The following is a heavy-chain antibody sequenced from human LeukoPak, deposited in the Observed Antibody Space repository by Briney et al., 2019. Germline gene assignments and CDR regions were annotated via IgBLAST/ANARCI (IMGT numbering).Heavy chain of an antibody. D-gene: IGHD6-19*01. V-gene: IGHV6-1*01. Sequence: SQTLSLTCAISGDSVSSNSATWNWIRQSPSRGLEWLGRTYYRSKWYNDYAESVKSRITINPDTSKNQFSLQLNSVTPEDTAMYYCARDPSTAVAAIDYWGQGTLVTVSS. CDR2: TYYRSKWYN. J-gene: IGHJ4*02. CDR1: GDSVSSNSAT. CDR3: ARDPSTAVAAIDY.